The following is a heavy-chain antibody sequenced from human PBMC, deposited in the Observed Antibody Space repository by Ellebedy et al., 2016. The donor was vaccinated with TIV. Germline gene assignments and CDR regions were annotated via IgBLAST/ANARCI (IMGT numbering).Heavy chain of an antibody. CDR3: GRASQDAMDV. J-gene: IGHJ6*02. Sequence: AASVKVSCKASVGTFSSYGISWARQAPGQGLEWIGGIIPILDTANYARKFQGRVTVTADKSTSTAYMELTSLRFEDTAVDFCGRASQDAMDVWGQGTTVTVSS. V-gene: IGHV1-69*10. D-gene: IGHD2-21*01. CDR2: IIPILDTA. CDR1: VGTFSSYG.